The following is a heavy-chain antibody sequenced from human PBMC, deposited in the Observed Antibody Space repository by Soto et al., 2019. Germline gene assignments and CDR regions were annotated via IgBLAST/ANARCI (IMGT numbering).Heavy chain of an antibody. CDR1: GFTFSSYG. CDR2: ISCDGSEK. J-gene: IGHJ1*01. CDR3: LQQHDSGSYFQH. V-gene: IGHV3-30*03. D-gene: IGHD1-26*01. Sequence: QVQLVESGGGVVQPGKSLRLSCAVSGFTFSSYGMHWVRQAPGKGLEWVAVISCDGSEKYYADSVKGRFTISRDNSKNTLYLQMNSLRAEDTAVYYCLQQHDSGSYFQHWGPGTLVTVSS.